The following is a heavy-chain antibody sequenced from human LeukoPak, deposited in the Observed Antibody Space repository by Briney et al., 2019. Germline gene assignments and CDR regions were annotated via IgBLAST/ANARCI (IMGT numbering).Heavy chain of an antibody. Sequence: ASVKVSCKASGGTFSSYAISWVRQAPGQGLEWMGRIIPILGIANYAQKFQGRVTITADKSTSTAYMELSSLRSEDTAVYYCASSPLYVFWGGPQGGWFAPGGQGTLVTVSS. V-gene: IGHV1-69*04. CDR2: IIPILGIA. CDR1: GGTFSSYA. CDR3: ASSPLYVFWGGPQGGWFAP. J-gene: IGHJ5*02. D-gene: IGHD3-3*01.